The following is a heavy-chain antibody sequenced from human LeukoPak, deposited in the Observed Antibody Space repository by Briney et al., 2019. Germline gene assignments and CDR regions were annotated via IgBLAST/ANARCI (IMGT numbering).Heavy chain of an antibody. V-gene: IGHV3-21*01. CDR3: ARDLMVRGVTDAFDI. D-gene: IGHD3-10*01. J-gene: IGHJ3*02. CDR1: GFTFSNYA. Sequence: PGGSLRLSCAASGFTFSNYAMSWVRQAPGKGLEWVSSISSSSSYIYYADSVKGRFTISRDNAKNSLYLQMNSLRAEDTAVYYCARDLMVRGVTDAFDIWGQGTMVTVSS. CDR2: ISSSSSYI.